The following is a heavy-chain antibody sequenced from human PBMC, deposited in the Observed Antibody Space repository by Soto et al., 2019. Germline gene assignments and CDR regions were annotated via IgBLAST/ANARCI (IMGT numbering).Heavy chain of an antibody. CDR3: AKDRIFGVVIGYYYYGMDV. CDR1: GFTFSSYG. V-gene: IGHV3-30*18. J-gene: IGHJ6*02. D-gene: IGHD3-3*02. Sequence: GGSLRLSCAASGFTFSSYGMHWVRQAPGKGLEWVAVISYDGSNKYYADSVKGRFTISRDNSKNTLYLQMNSLRAEDTAVYYCAKDRIFGVVIGYYYYGMDVWGQGTTVTVSS. CDR2: ISYDGSNK.